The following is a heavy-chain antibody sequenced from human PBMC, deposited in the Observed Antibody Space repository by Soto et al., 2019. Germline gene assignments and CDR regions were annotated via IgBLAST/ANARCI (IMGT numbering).Heavy chain of an antibody. CDR3: ASDPSYCDYSYYGMDV. CDR1: GASINGGGYY. J-gene: IGHJ6*02. V-gene: IGHV4-31*03. Sequence: QVQLQESGPGRVKPSQTLSLTCTVSGASINGGGYYWSWIRQHQGKGLEWIGSIYYSGNTYYRPSLKGRVTISVDKSKNPFSLRLTSVTAADTAVYYCASDPSYCDYSYYGMDVWGQGTTVTVSS. CDR2: IYYSGNT. D-gene: IGHD1-26*01.